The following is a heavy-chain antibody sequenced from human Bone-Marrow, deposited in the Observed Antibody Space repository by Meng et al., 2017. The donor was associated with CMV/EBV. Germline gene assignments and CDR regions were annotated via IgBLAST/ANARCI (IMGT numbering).Heavy chain of an antibody. Sequence: CKASGGTFSRYTISWVRQAPGQGLEWMGRIIPILGIANYAQKFQGRVTITADKSTSTAYMELSSLRSEDTAVYYCARDRLYSSGWFGYWGQGTLVTVSS. CDR1: GGTFSRYT. V-gene: IGHV1-69*04. CDR3: ARDRLYSSGWFGY. CDR2: IIPILGIA. J-gene: IGHJ4*02. D-gene: IGHD6-19*01.